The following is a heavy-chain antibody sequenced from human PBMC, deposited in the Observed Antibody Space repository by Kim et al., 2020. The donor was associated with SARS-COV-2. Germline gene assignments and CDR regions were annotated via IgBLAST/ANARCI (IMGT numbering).Heavy chain of an antibody. CDR1: GGSISSYY. D-gene: IGHD6-6*01. CDR3: ARGEQLGRNWFGP. Sequence: SETLSLTCTVSGGSISSYYWSWIRQPPGKGLEWIGYIYYSGSTNYNPSLKSRVTISVDTSKNQFSLKLSSVTAADTAGYYCARGEQLGRNWFGPWCQGTL. J-gene: IGHJ5*02. V-gene: IGHV4-59*01. CDR2: IYYSGST.